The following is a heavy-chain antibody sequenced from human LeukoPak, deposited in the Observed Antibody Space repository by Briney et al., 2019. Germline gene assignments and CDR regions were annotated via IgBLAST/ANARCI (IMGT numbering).Heavy chain of an antibody. D-gene: IGHD3-22*01. Sequence: GESLKISWKGSGYSFTTHWIGWVRQMPGKGLEWMGTIYPGDSDTRYSPSFQGQVTISADKSVSTAYLQWGSLRASDTAMYYCARLSYYDSSEFDYWGQGTLVTVSS. CDR3: ARLSYYDSSEFDY. V-gene: IGHV5-51*01. CDR1: GYSFTTHW. J-gene: IGHJ4*02. CDR2: IYPGDSDT.